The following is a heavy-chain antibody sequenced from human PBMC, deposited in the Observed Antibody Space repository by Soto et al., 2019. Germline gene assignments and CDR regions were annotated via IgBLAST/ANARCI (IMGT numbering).Heavy chain of an antibody. CDR2: IIPIFGTA. V-gene: IGHV1-69*13. J-gene: IGHJ6*03. Sequence: SVKVSFKASGGTFSSYAISWVRQAPGQGLEWMGGIIPIFGTANYAQKFQGRVTITADESTSTAYMELSSLRSEDTAVYYCARGKHAYYYYYYCMDVWGKGTTVTVSS. CDR1: GGTFSSYA. CDR3: ARGKHAYYYYYYCMDV.